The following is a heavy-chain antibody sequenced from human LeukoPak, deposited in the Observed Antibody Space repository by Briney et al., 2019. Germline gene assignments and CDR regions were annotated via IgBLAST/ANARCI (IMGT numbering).Heavy chain of an antibody. V-gene: IGHV3-23*01. D-gene: IGHD6-13*01. CDR3: AKDRASSSWYDEDGLDY. CDR2: ISGSGGST. J-gene: IGHJ4*02. CDR1: GFTFSSYA. Sequence: GGSLRLSCAASGFTFSSYAMSWVRQAPGKGLEWVSAISGSGGSTYYADSVKGRFTISRDNSKNTLYLQMNSLRAEDTAVYYCAKDRASSSWYDEDGLDYWGQGTLVTVSS.